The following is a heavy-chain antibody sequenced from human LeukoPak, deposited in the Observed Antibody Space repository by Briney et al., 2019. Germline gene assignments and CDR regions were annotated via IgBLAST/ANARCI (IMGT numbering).Heavy chain of an antibody. CDR2: IYYSGST. D-gene: IGHD3-22*01. J-gene: IGHJ4*02. CDR1: GGSISSYY. CDR3: ARGDYDSSVTFDY. V-gene: IGHV4-59*06. Sequence: SETLSLTCTVSGGSISSYYWSWIRQHPGKGLEWIGYIYYSGSTYYNPSLKSRVTISVDTSKNQFSLKLSSVTAADTAVYYCARGDYDSSVTFDYWGQGTLVTVSS.